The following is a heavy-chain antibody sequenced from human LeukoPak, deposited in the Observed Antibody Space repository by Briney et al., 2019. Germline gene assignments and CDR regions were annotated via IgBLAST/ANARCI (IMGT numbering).Heavy chain of an antibody. D-gene: IGHD6-6*01. CDR2: INPNSGGT. CDR3: ARVMDRIAARQRVYYYYMDV. J-gene: IGHJ6*03. CDR1: GYTFTGYY. V-gene: IGHV1-2*02. Sequence: ASVKVSCKASGYTFTGYYMHWVRQAPGQGLEWMGWINPNSGGTNYAQKFQGRVTMTRDTSISTAYMELSRLRSDDTAVYYCARVMDRIAARQRVYYYYMDVWGKGTTVTVSS.